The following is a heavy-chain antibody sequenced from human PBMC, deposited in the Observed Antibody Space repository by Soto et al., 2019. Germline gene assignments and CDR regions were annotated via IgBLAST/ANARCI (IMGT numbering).Heavy chain of an antibody. CDR3: AKAAKGRGIVATISEYYYYYMDV. V-gene: IGHV3-23*01. Sequence: GGSLRLSCAASGFTFSSYAMSWVRQAPGKGLEWVSAISGSGGSTYYADSVKGRFTISRVNSKNTLYLQMNSLRAEDTAVYYCAKAAKGRGIVATISEYYYYYMDVWGKGTTVTVSS. D-gene: IGHD5-12*01. J-gene: IGHJ6*03. CDR2: ISGSGGST. CDR1: GFTFSSYA.